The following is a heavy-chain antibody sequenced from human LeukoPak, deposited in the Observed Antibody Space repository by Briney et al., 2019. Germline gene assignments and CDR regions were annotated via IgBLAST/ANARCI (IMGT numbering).Heavy chain of an antibody. V-gene: IGHV3-64*01. CDR1: GFTVSSYA. Sequence: GGSLRLSCAASGFTVSSYAMHWVRQAPGKGLEYVSAISSNGGSTYYANSVKGRFTISRDNAKNSLYLQMNSLRAEDTAVYYCAGQQLVESYFDYWGQGTLVTVSS. D-gene: IGHD6-13*01. CDR3: AGQQLVESYFDY. J-gene: IGHJ4*02. CDR2: ISSNGGST.